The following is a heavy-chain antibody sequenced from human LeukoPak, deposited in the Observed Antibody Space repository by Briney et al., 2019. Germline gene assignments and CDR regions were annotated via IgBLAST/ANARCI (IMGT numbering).Heavy chain of an antibody. CDR3: AKGMAAYGSGSLFDY. CDR2: ISGSGGST. CDR1: GFTFSSYG. Sequence: GGSLRLSCAASGFTFSSYGMSWVRQAPGKGLEWVSGISGSGGSTYYADSAKGRFTISRDNSKNTLYLQMNSLRVEDTAVYYCAKGMAAYGSGSLFDYWGQGTLVTVSS. J-gene: IGHJ4*02. V-gene: IGHV3-23*01. D-gene: IGHD3-10*01.